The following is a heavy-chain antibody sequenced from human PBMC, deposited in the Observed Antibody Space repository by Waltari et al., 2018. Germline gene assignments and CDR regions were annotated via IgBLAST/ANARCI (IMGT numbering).Heavy chain of an antibody. CDR1: GFTFSNYW. CDR3: ARGMGDY. V-gene: IGHV3-74*01. Sequence: VQLLESGGGLLQPGGSLRLSCVASGFTFSNYWMHWVRQTPGKGLVWVSRINPDGTITTCADSVKGRFTIFRDNAKKTLYLQMNSLTVDDTAVYYCARGMGDYWGQGILITVSS. CDR2: INPDGTIT. J-gene: IGHJ4*02.